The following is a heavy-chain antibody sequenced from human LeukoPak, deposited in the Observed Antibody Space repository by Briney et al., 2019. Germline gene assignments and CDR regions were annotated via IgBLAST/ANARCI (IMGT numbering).Heavy chain of an antibody. CDR1: GITFSSYA. D-gene: IGHD2-15*01. CDR2: ISNDGSNK. Sequence: PGRSLRLSCAGSGITFSSYAVHWVRQAPGKGLQWVAIISNDGSNKYYAASVKGRFTISRDNSKSTLYLQMNSLRAEDTAVYYCARICTGGSCYFSSIWGPGTMVTVSS. J-gene: IGHJ3*02. CDR3: ARICTGGSCYFSSI. V-gene: IGHV3-30*04.